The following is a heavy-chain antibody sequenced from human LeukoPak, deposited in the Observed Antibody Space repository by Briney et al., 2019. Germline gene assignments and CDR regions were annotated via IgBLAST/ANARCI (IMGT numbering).Heavy chain of an antibody. CDR3: AKDQGWLQYYFDY. Sequence: QPGGSLRLSCAASGFTFSSYAMHWVRQAPGKGLEWVAVISYDGSNKYYADSVKGRFTISRDNSKNTLYLQMNSLRAEDTAVYYCAKDQGWLQYYFDYWGQGTLVTVSS. D-gene: IGHD5-12*01. J-gene: IGHJ4*02. V-gene: IGHV3-30-3*01. CDR2: ISYDGSNK. CDR1: GFTFSSYA.